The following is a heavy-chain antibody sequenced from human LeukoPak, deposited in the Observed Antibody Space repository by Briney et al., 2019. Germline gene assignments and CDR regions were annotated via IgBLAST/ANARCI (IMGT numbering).Heavy chain of an antibody. CDR2: IYTSGST. V-gene: IGHV4-61*02. CDR3: ARSPAGTVAYYYYYYYMDV. Sequence: SETLSLTCTVSGGSISSGSYYWSWIRQPAGKGLEWIGRIYTSGSTNYNPSLKSRVTISVDTSKNQFSLKLSSVTAADTAVYYCARSPAGTVAYYYYYYYMDVWGKGTTVTISS. D-gene: IGHD3-10*01. CDR1: GGSISSGSYY. J-gene: IGHJ6*03.